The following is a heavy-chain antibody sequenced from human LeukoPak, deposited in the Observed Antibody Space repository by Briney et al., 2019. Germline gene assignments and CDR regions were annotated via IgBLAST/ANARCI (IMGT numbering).Heavy chain of an antibody. CDR2: SYTSGST. CDR3: ARDLAVAGTSALDYYYGMDV. D-gene: IGHD6-19*01. Sequence: SETLSLTCTVSGGSISSYYWSWIRQPAGKGLEWIGLSYTSGSTDYNPSLKSRVTMSLDTSNNQLSLNLSSVTAADTAVYYCARDLAVAGTSALDYYYGMDVWGQGTTITVSS. V-gene: IGHV4-4*07. J-gene: IGHJ6*02. CDR1: GGSISSYY.